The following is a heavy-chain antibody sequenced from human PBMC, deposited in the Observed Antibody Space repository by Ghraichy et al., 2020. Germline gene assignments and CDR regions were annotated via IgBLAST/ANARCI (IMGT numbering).Heavy chain of an antibody. Sequence: GGSLRLSCAASGFTFSSYSMNWVRQAPGKGLEWVSSISSSSSYIYYADSVKGRFTISRDNAKNSLYLQMNSLRAEDTAVYYCARDLYCSGGSCYWDSLSYYYYGMNVWGQGTTVTVSS. CDR2: ISSSSSYI. V-gene: IGHV3-21*01. CDR3: ARDLYCSGGSCYWDSLSYYYYGMNV. J-gene: IGHJ6*02. D-gene: IGHD2-15*01. CDR1: GFTFSSYS.